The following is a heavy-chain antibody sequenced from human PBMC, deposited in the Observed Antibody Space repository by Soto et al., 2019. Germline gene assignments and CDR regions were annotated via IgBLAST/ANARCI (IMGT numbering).Heavy chain of an antibody. V-gene: IGHV3-13*01. D-gene: IGHD6-13*01. CDR1: GFTFSSYD. Sequence: GGSLRLSCAASGFTFSSYDMHWVRQATGKGLEWVSAIGTAGDTYYPGSVKGRFTISRENAKNSLYLQMNSLRAGDTAVYYCARGSSSRPYYYYYYMDVWGKGTTVTVSS. J-gene: IGHJ6*03. CDR2: IGTAGDT. CDR3: ARGSSSRPYYYYYYMDV.